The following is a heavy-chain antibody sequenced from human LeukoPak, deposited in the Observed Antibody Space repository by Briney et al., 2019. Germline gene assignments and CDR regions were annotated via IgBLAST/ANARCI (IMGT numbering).Heavy chain of an antibody. Sequence: GGSLRLSCTASGFTLDDYGVSWFRQAPGKGLEWVAVISYDGSNKYYADSVKGRFTISRDNSKNTLYLQMNSLRAEDTAVYYCARGYQPLLYPGPFHFDYWGQGTLVTVSS. D-gene: IGHD2-2*02. CDR2: ISYDGSNK. CDR3: ARGYQPLLYPGPFHFDY. V-gene: IGHV3-30*04. J-gene: IGHJ4*02. CDR1: GFTLDDYG.